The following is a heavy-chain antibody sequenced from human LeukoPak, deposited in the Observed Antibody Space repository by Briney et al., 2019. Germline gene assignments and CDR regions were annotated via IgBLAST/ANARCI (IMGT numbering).Heavy chain of an antibody. CDR1: GYSFTSYW. CDR3: AREDYSNYPVYFDY. V-gene: IGHV1-18*04. Sequence: GESLKISCKGSGYSFTSYWIGWVRQAPGQGLEWMGWISAYNGNTNYAEKLQGRVTMTTDTSTSTAYMELSSLRSEDTAVYYCAREDYSNYPVYFDYWGQGTLVTVSS. CDR2: ISAYNGNT. J-gene: IGHJ4*02. D-gene: IGHD4-11*01.